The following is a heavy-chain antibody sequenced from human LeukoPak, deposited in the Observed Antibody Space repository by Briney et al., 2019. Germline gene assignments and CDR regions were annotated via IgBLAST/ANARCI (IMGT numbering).Heavy chain of an antibody. Sequence: SQTLSLTRTVSGGSISSGSYYWSWIRQPAGKGLEWIGRIYTSGSTNYNPSLKSRVTISVDTSKNQFSLKLSSVTAADTAVYYCARAGGDILTLDYWGQGTLVTVSS. J-gene: IGHJ4*02. D-gene: IGHD3-9*01. CDR1: GGSISSGSYY. CDR3: ARAGGDILTLDY. V-gene: IGHV4-61*02. CDR2: IYTSGST.